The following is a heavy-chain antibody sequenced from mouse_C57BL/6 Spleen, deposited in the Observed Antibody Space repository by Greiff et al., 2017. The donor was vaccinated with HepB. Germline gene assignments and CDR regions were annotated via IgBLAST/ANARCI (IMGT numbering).Heavy chain of an antibody. Sequence: EVMLVESGEGLVKPGGSLKLSCAASGFTFSSYAMSWVRQTPEKRLEWVAYISSGGDYIYYADTVKGRFTISRDNARNTLYLQMSSLKSEDTAMYYCTRDYYGSSYVGYFDVWGTGTTVTVSS. J-gene: IGHJ1*03. V-gene: IGHV5-9-1*02. CDR2: ISSGGDYI. CDR1: GFTFSSYA. CDR3: TRDYYGSSYVGYFDV. D-gene: IGHD1-1*01.